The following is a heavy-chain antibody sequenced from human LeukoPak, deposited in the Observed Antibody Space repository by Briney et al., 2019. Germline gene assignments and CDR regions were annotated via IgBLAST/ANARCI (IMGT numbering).Heavy chain of an antibody. Sequence: SETLSLTCTVSGGSISSYYWSWIRQPPGKGLEWIGYIYYSGSTNYNPSLKSRVTISVDTSKNHFSLKLNSVTAADTALYYCARVSSSGHHFFYYMDVWGKGTTVTVSS. V-gene: IGHV4-59*08. J-gene: IGHJ6*03. CDR3: ARVSSSGHHFFYYMDV. CDR2: IYYSGST. D-gene: IGHD6-6*01. CDR1: GGSISSYY.